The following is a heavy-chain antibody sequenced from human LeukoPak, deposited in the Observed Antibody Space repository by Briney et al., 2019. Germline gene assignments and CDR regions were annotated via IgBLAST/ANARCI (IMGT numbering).Heavy chain of an antibody. D-gene: IGHD3-3*01. Sequence: SETLSLTCAVYGGSFSGYYWSWIRQPPGKGLEWIGEINHSGSTNYNPSLKSRVTISVDMSKNQFSLKLSSVTAADTAVYYCARGRGYYHYYYMDVWGKGTTVTVSS. CDR1: GGSFSGYY. CDR3: ARGRGYYHYYYMDV. CDR2: INHSGST. V-gene: IGHV4-34*01. J-gene: IGHJ6*03.